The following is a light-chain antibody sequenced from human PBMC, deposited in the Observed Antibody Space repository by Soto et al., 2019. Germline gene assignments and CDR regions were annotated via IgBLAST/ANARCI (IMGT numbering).Light chain of an antibody. CDR1: QSVRSF. CDR3: HQFGSWPIT. J-gene: IGKJ5*01. V-gene: IGKV3-11*01. Sequence: EVVLTQSPVTLSLSPGERATLSCRASQSVRSFLAWYQQKPGQAPRLLMYDASSRATGTPTRFSGSGSETDFTLTISSLEPEDFAVYYCHQFGSWPITFGQGTRLEIK. CDR2: DAS.